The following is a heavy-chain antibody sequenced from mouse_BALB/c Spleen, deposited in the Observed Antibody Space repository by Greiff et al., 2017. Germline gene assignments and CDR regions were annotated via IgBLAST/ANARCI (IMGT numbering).Heavy chain of an antibody. CDR1: GYTFTSYW. V-gene: IGHV1S81*02. J-gene: IGHJ3*01. D-gene: IGHD2-2*01. CDR3: TRSGDGYDY. Sequence: QVQLQQPGAELVKPGASVKLSCKASGYTFTSYWMHWVKQRPGQGLEWIGEINPSNGRTNYNEKFKSKATLTVDKSSSTAYMQLSSLTSEDSAVYYCTRSGDGYDYWGQGTLVTVSA. CDR2: INPSNGRT.